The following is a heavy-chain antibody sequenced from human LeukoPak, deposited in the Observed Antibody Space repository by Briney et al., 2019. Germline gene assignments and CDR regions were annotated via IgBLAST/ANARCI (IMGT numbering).Heavy chain of an antibody. CDR3: ARDLAAAGWVDY. V-gene: IGHV4-59*01. J-gene: IGHJ4*02. Sequence: PSETLSLTCTVSGGSISSYYWSWIRQPPGKGLEWIGYIYYSGSTNYNPSLKSRVTISVDTSKNQFSLKLSSVTAADTAVYYCARDLAAAGWVDYWGQGTLVTVSS. CDR2: IYYSGST. D-gene: IGHD6-13*01. CDR1: GGSISSYY.